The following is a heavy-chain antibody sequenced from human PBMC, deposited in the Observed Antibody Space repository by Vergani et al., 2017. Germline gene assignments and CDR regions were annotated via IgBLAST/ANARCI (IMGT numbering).Heavy chain of an antibody. D-gene: IGHD5-12*01. V-gene: IGHV3-30*02. J-gene: IGHJ6*02. Sequence: QAQLVESGGGVVQPGGSLRLSCVGSGFSFENSGMHWVRQAPGKGLEWVGLIRGDGSNQYYRDSVKGRFTISRDNSKNTVYLQINGLRGEDTAIYYCAKSLLGIVAGNGVDVWGQGTTVTVFS. CDR3: AKSLLGIVAGNGVDV. CDR1: GFSFENSG. CDR2: IRGDGSNQ.